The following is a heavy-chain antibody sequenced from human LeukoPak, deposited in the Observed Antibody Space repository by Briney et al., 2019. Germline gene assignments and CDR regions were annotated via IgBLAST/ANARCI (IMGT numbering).Heavy chain of an antibody. Sequence: SATLSLTCTVSGASISSYYWSWLRQPPGKGLEWLGYISYSGSTNYNPSLKSRATISLDTSKNQSSFKLSSPTPADPAMHYCARGLWTFYFWGQGTLFTVSS. J-gene: IGHJ4*02. V-gene: IGHV4-59*08. CDR3: ARGLWTFYF. CDR2: ISYSGST. D-gene: IGHD2-21*01. CDR1: GASISSYY.